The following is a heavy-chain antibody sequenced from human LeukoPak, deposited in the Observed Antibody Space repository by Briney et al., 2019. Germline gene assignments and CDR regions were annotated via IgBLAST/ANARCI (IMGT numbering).Heavy chain of an antibody. D-gene: IGHD3-22*01. CDR3: ARDGLFRGYDSSGYYSSY. J-gene: IGHJ4*02. Sequence: SVKVSCKASGGTFSSYAISWVRQAPGRGLEWMGRIIPIFGIANYAQKFQGRVTITADKSTSTAYMELSSLRSEDTAVYYCARDGLFRGYDSSGYYSSYWGQGTLVTVSS. CDR1: GGTFSSYA. CDR2: IIPIFGIA. V-gene: IGHV1-69*04.